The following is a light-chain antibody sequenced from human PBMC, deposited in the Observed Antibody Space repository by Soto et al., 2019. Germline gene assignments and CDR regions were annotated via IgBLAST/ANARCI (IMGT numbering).Light chain of an antibody. CDR2: DVS. CDR1: SSDVGGYNY. J-gene: IGLJ2*01. CDR3: SSYTSSSTYVV. V-gene: IGLV2-14*01. Sequence: QSALTQPASVSGSPGQSITISCTGTSSDVGGYNYVSWYQQHPGKAPKLMIYDVSNRPSGVSNRFSGSKSGNTASLTISGLQAEDEADYYCSSYTSSSTYVVFGGGTTLPVL.